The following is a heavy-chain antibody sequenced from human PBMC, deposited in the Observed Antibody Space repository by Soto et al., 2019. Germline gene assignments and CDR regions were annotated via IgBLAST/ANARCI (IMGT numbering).Heavy chain of an antibody. CDR1: GFTFSDYY. Sequence: QVQLVESGGGLVKPGGSLRLSCAASGFTFSDYYMSWIRQAPGKGLDWISSISKSGSTISYANSVKGRFTISRDNAKNSLYLQMNSLRAEDTAVYYCVRGTPLVAVTPEFDYWGQGILVTVSS. D-gene: IGHD2-15*01. V-gene: IGHV3-11*01. CDR2: ISKSGSTI. CDR3: VRGTPLVAVTPEFDY. J-gene: IGHJ4*02.